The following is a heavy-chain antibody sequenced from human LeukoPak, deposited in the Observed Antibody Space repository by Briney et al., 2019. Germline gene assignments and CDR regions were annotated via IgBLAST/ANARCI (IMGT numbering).Heavy chain of an antibody. J-gene: IGHJ5*02. D-gene: IGHD3-3*01. Sequence: GASVKVSCKPSGYTFTNYDFNRMRQATGQGLGWMGWISTYNGNTNYAQELQGRVTMTTDTSTSTAYMELRSLRSDDTAVYYCARVGFFGVVIGGGWFDPSGQGTLVTVSS. CDR1: GYTFTNYD. CDR2: ISTYNGNT. V-gene: IGHV1-18*01. CDR3: ARVGFFGVVIGGGWFDP.